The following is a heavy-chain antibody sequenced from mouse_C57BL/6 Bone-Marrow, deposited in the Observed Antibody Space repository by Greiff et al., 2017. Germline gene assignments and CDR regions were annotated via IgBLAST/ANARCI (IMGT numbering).Heavy chain of an antibody. CDR3: ARSWGVRWFFAY. Sequence: QVQLQQPGAELVKPGASVTMSCKASGYTFTSYWITWVKQRPGQGLEWIGDIYPGSGSTNYNEKFKSKATLTVDTSSSTAYMQLSSLTSEDSAVYYCARSWGVRWFFAYWGQGTLVTVSA. CDR1: GYTFTSYW. D-gene: IGHD2-3*01. J-gene: IGHJ3*01. CDR2: IYPGSGST. V-gene: IGHV1-55*01.